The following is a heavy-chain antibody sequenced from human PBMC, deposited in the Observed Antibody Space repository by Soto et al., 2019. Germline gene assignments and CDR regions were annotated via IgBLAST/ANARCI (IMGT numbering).Heavy chain of an antibody. J-gene: IGHJ4*02. CDR3: ARDLNPRQEMLYALLGY. D-gene: IGHD2-8*01. Sequence: RGSLRLSCAASGFTVSSNYMSWVRQAPGKGLEWVSVIYSGGSTYYADSVKGRFTISRDNSKNTLYLQMNSLRAEDTAVYYCARDLNPRQEMLYALLGYWGQGTLVTVSS. CDR1: GFTVSSNY. CDR2: IYSGGST. V-gene: IGHV3-66*01.